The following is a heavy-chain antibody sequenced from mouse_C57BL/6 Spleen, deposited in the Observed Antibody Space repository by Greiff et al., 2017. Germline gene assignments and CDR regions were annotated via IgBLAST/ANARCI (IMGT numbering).Heavy chain of an antibody. D-gene: IGHD1-1*01. CDR3: SRSVEYYGSTTFDY. CDR2: IDPSDSYT. J-gene: IGHJ2*01. CDR1: GYTFTSYW. V-gene: IGHV1-69*01. Sequence: VQLQQPGAELVLPGASVKLSCKASGYTFTSYWMHWVKQRPGQGLEWIGEIDPSDSYTNYNQKFKGKSTLTVDKSSSTAYMQLSSLTSEDSAVYYCSRSVEYYGSTTFDYWGQGTTLTVSS.